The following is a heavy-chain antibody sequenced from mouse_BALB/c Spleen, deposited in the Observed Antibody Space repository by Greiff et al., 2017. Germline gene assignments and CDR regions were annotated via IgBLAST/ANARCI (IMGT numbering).Heavy chain of an antibody. CDR3: ARGNYFDY. CDR2: IYPGNVNT. V-gene: IGHV1S56*01. Sequence: QVQLQQSGPELVKPGASVRISCKASGYTFTSYYIHWVKQRPGQGLEWIGWIYPGNVNTKYNEKFKGKATLTADKSSNTAYMQLSSLTSEDSAVYFCARGNYFDYWGQGTTLTVSS. J-gene: IGHJ2*01. CDR1: GYTFTSYY.